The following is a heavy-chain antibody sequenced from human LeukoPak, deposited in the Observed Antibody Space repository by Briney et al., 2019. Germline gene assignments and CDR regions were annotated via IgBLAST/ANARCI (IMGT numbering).Heavy chain of an antibody. J-gene: IGHJ3*02. V-gene: IGHV1-18*01. Sequence: ASVKVSCKASGYTFTSYGISWVRQAPGQGLEWMGWISIYNGKISYAQKFQGRVTMTTDTSTSTAYMELRSLRSDDTAVYYCARWDYYDSRTFDIWGQGTMVTVS. CDR2: ISIYNGKI. CDR1: GYTFTSYG. D-gene: IGHD3-22*01. CDR3: ARWDYYDSRTFDI.